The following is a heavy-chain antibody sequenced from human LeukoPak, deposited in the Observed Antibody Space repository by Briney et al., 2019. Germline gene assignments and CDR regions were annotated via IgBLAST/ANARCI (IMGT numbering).Heavy chain of an antibody. CDR1: GFTFSNYA. V-gene: IGHV3-23*01. CDR3: AKVYGSGSYYNYFDY. Sequence: GESLRLSCTGSGFTFSNYAMSWVRQAPGKGLEWVSAISGGGVKTYYADSVKGRFTISRDNAKNSLYLQMNSLRTEDTALYYCAKVYGSGSYYNYFDYWGQGTLVTVSS. CDR2: ISGGGVKT. J-gene: IGHJ4*02. D-gene: IGHD3-10*01.